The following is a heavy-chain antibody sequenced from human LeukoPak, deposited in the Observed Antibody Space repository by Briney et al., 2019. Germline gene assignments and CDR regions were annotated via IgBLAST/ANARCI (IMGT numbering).Heavy chain of an antibody. J-gene: IGHJ4*02. CDR3: ARQGRVDDWDSDY. D-gene: IGHD1-26*01. CDR2: FYYSGST. V-gene: IGHV4-39*01. CDR1: GGSISSSSYH. Sequence: SETLSLTCTVSGGSISSSSYHWGWVRQPPGKGLEWIGCFYYSGSTYYNPSLKSRVTISVDTSKSQFSLKLSSVTAADTAVYYCARQGRVDDWDSDYWGQGTLVTVSS.